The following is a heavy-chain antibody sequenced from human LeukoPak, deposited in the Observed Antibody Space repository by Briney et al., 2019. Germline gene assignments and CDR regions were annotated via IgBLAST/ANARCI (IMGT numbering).Heavy chain of an antibody. D-gene: IGHD3-3*01. CDR3: ARAGGFLEWLLADYFDY. Sequence: AGGSLRLSCAASGFTLSSYWMHWVRQAPGKGLVWVSRINSDGSSTSYADSVKGRFTISTDNAKNTLYLQMKSLRAEDTAVYYCARAGGFLEWLLADYFDYWGQGTLVTVSS. J-gene: IGHJ4*02. V-gene: IGHV3-74*01. CDR2: INSDGSST. CDR1: GFTLSSYW.